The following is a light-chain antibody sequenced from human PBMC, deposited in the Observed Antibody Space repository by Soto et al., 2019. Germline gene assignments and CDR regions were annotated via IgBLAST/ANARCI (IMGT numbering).Light chain of an antibody. J-gene: IGKJ2*01. CDR1: QSISTN. CDR3: QQSFSNPYT. Sequence: DIQMTQSPSSLSASVGDRVTITCRASQSISTNLNWYQHKPGKAPELLMHTASSLQSGVPSRFSGSGSGTDFTLIISSLHPEDFASYYCQQSFSNPYTFGQGTKLEIK. CDR2: TAS. V-gene: IGKV1-39*01.